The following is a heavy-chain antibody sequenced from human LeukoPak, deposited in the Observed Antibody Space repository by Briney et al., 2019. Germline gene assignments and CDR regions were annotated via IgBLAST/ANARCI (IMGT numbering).Heavy chain of an antibody. CDR2: IYYSGST. CDR3: ARVTVEYYLDY. Sequence: SETLSLTCTVSGGSISSYYWSWIRQPPGKGLEWIGYIYYSGSTNYNPSLKSRVTISVDTSKNQFSLKLSSVTAADTAVYYCARVTVEYYLDYWGQGTLVTVSS. J-gene: IGHJ4*02. D-gene: IGHD5-24*01. V-gene: IGHV4-59*01. CDR1: GGSISSYY.